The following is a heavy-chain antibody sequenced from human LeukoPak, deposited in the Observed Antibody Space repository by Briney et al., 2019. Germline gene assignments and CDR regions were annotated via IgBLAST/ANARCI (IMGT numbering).Heavy chain of an antibody. V-gene: IGHV3-48*03. CDR1: GFTFSSYE. J-gene: IGHJ3*02. D-gene: IGHD3-16*01. CDR2: ISSSGSTI. CDR3: ARDYDYVWGSYDHDAFDI. Sequence: GGSLRLSCAASGFTFSSYEMNWVRQAPGKGLEWVSYISSSGSTIYYADSVKGRFTISRDSAKNSLYLQMNSLRAEDTAVYYCARDYDYVWGSYDHDAFDIWGQGTMVTVSS.